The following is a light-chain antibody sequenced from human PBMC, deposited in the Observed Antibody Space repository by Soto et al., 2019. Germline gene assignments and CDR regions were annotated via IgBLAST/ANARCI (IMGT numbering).Light chain of an antibody. CDR1: QSVTSSY. J-gene: IGKJ1*01. CDR2: GAS. CDR3: QDYGSSART. V-gene: IGKV3-20*01. Sequence: EIVLTQSPGTLSLSPGERATLSCRASQSVTSSYLAWYQQKPGQAPRLVMYGASTRATGIPERFSGSGSGTDFTLTVSRLEPEDFAVYYCQDYGSSARTFGQGTKVDIK.